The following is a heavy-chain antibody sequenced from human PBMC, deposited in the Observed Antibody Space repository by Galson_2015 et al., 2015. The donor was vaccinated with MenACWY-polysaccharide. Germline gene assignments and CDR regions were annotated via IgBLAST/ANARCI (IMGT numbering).Heavy chain of an antibody. CDR2: ISSSSGTI. V-gene: IGHV3-48*01. J-gene: IGHJ4*02. CDR1: GFTFSSNS. D-gene: IGHD2-21*01. CDR3: ASTSPNSF. Sequence: SLRLSCAASGFTFSSNSMNWVRQAPGKGLEWVSYISSSSGTIYYADSVKGRFTISRDDAKNSLYLQMNSLRAEDTAVYYCASTSPNSFWGQGNRVIVSS.